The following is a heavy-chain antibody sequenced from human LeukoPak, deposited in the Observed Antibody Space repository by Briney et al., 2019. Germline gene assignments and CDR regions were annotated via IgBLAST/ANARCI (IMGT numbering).Heavy chain of an antibody. V-gene: IGHV4-34*01. CDR3: ARALTGYSSGWYKRRLDY. D-gene: IGHD6-19*01. J-gene: IGHJ4*02. CDR1: GGSFSGYY. Sequence: PSETLSLTCAAYGGSFSGYYWSWIRQPPGKGLEWIGEINHSGSTNYNPSLKSRVTISVDTSKNQFSLKLSSVTAADTAVYYCARALTGYSSGWYKRRLDYWGQGTLVTVSS. CDR2: INHSGST.